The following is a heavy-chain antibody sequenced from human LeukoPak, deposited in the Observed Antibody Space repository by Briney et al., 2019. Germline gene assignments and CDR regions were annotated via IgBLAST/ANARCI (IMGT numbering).Heavy chain of an antibody. Sequence: EASVKVSCKASGGAFSSYAISWVRQAPGQGLEWMGGIIPIFGTANYAQKFQGRVTITTDESTSTAYMEMSSLRSEDTAVYYSARGTVTPYYYYYMDVWGKGTTVTVSS. V-gene: IGHV1-69*05. J-gene: IGHJ6*03. CDR3: ARGTVTPYYYYYMDV. CDR1: GGAFSSYA. D-gene: IGHD4-11*01. CDR2: IIPIFGTA.